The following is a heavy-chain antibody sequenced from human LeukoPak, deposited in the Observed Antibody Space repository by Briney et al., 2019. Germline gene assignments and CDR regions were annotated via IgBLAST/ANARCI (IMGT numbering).Heavy chain of an antibody. CDR1: GGSISSYY. J-gene: IGHJ3*02. V-gene: IGHV4-59*01. Sequence: SETLSLTCTVSGGSISSYYWSWIRQPPGKGLEWIGYIYYSGSTNYNPSLKSRVTISVDTSKNQFSLKLSSVTAADTAVYYCARDRRWLQSDEAFDIWGQGTVVTVSS. CDR2: IYYSGST. CDR3: ARDRRWLQSDEAFDI. D-gene: IGHD5-24*01.